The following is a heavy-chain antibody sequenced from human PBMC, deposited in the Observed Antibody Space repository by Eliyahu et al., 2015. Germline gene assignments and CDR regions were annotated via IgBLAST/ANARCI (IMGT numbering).Heavy chain of an antibody. CDR1: GLALKDYA. D-gene: IGHD6-19*01. J-gene: IGHJ5*02. Sequence: VQLAESGGDLVQPGGSLRLSCAGSGLALKDYAMSWVRQGPGEGLEWVSSIDRAGSKYYVDSVKGRFTISRDNSKNTLYLQMNSLRVEDTAAYYCAKCAVYTNGWCNCFDPWGQGTLVTVSS. CDR3: AKCAVYTNGWCNCFDP. V-gene: IGHV3-23*04. CDR2: IDRAGSK.